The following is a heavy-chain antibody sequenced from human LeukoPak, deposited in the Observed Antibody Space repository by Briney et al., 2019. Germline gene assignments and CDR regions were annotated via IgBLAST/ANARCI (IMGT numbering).Heavy chain of an antibody. J-gene: IGHJ4*02. CDR3: ARAPVRIVGATPYYFDY. D-gene: IGHD1-26*01. Sequence: ASVNVSCKASGYTFTSYGISWVRQAPGQGLEWMGWISAYNGNTNYAQKLQGRVTMTTDTSTSTAYMELRSLRSDDTAVYYCARAPVRIVGATPYYFDYWGQGTLVTVSS. CDR1: GYTFTSYG. V-gene: IGHV1-18*01. CDR2: ISAYNGNT.